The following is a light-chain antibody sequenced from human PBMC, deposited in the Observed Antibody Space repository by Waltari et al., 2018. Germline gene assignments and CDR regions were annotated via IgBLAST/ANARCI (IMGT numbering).Light chain of an antibody. V-gene: IGKV2-30*02. CDR2: RVF. CDR3: MQGTHWPYT. Sequence: DVVLTQSPLSLPVTLGQAASISCKSSQSLVHSDGNTYLTWFQQRPGQSPRRLIYRVFNRDSGVPDRFSGSGSGTDFTLKISRVEAEDVGVYYCMQGTHWPYTFGPGTKLDSK. J-gene: IGKJ2*01. CDR1: QSLVHSDGNTY.